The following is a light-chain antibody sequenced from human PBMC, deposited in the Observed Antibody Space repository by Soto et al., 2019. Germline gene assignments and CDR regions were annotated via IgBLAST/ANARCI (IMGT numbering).Light chain of an antibody. J-gene: IGKJ1*01. CDR1: QSVSGSS. CDR2: GAS. V-gene: IGKV3-20*01. Sequence: EVVLTQSPGTLSLSPGERVTLSCRASQSVSGSSLAWYQQKPGQAPRLLIYGASTRATGIPDRFSGSGFGTDFTLTISRLEPEDFAVYYCQQYGTSWWTFGQGTKVEVK. CDR3: QQYGTSWWT.